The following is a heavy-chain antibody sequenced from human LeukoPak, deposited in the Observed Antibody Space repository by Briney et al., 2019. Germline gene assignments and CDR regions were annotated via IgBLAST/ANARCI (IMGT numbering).Heavy chain of an antibody. J-gene: IGHJ4*02. V-gene: IGHV1-2*02. CDR3: ARVDCSGGSCYEVDY. Sequence: ASVKVSCKASGYTFTGYYMHWVRQAPGQGLEWMGWINPNSGGTNYAQKFQGRVTMTRDTSISTAYMELSRLRSDDTAVYYCARVDCSGGSCYEVDYWGQGTLVTVSS. CDR1: GYTFTGYY. CDR2: INPNSGGT. D-gene: IGHD2-15*01.